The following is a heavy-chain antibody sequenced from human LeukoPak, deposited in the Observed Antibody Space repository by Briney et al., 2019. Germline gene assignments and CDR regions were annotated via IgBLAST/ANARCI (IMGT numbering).Heavy chain of an antibody. J-gene: IGHJ4*02. CDR1: GFTFSSYE. D-gene: IGHD2-2*01. V-gene: IGHV3-48*03. CDR3: ARDGTVVVPAAIIFDY. Sequence: PGGSLRLSCAASGFTFSSYEMNWVRQAPGKGLEWVSYISSSGSTIYYADSVKGRFTISRGNAKNSLYLQMNSLRAEDTAVYYSARDGTVVVPAAIIFDYWGQGTLVTVSS. CDR2: ISSSGSTI.